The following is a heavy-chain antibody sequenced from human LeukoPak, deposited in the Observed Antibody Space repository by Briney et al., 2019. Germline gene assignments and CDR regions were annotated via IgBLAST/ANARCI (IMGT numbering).Heavy chain of an antibody. V-gene: IGHV4-4*07. D-gene: IGHD3-16*02. J-gene: IGHJ4*02. Sequence: SETLSLTCTVSGGSISSYYWSWIRQPAGKGLEWIGRIYTSGSTNYNPSLKSRVTMSVDTSKNQFSLKLSSVTAADTAAYYCARGLYYDYVWGSYRYNYYFDYWGQGTLVTVSS. CDR1: GGSISSYY. CDR3: ARGLYYDYVWGSYRYNYYFDY. CDR2: IYTSGST.